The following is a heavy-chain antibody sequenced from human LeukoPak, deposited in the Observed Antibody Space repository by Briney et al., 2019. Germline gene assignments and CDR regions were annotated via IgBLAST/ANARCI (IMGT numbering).Heavy chain of an antibody. CDR1: GGSISSYY. V-gene: IGHV4-4*07. J-gene: IGHJ5*02. D-gene: IGHD3-9*01. Sequence: KPSETLSLTCTVSGGSISSYYWSWIRQPAGKGLEWIGRIYTSGSTNYNPSLKSRVTMSVDTSKNQFSLKLSSVTAADTAVYYCAGGDYDILTGFSNWFDPWGQGTLVTVSS. CDR3: AGGDYDILTGFSNWFDP. CDR2: IYTSGST.